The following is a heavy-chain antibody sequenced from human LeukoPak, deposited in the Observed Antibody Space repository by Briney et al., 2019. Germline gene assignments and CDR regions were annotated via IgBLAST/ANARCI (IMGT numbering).Heavy chain of an antibody. CDR3: ARDYGGRGDTAMATNFDY. J-gene: IGHJ4*02. Sequence: GGSLRLSCAASGFTFSDYYMSWIRQAAGKGLEWVSYISSSSSYTNYADSVKGRFTISRDNAKNSLYLQMNSLRAEDTAVYYCARDYGGRGDTAMATNFDYWGQGTLVTVSS. D-gene: IGHD5-18*01. V-gene: IGHV3-11*06. CDR2: ISSSSSYT. CDR1: GFTFSDYY.